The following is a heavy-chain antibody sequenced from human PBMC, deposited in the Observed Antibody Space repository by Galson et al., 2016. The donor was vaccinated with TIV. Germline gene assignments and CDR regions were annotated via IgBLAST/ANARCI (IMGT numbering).Heavy chain of an antibody. J-gene: IGHJ4*02. CDR3: ATVGNPAYFKF. CDR1: GFTLRNAW. V-gene: IGHV3-15*06. D-gene: IGHD2/OR15-2a*01. CDR2: IKSETDDGTT. Sequence: SLRLSCAVSGFTLRNAWMSWVRQAPGKGLEWVGRIKSETDDGTTNYAAPVKGRFTISRDDSENTLYLQLSSLNAEDIAVYYCATVGNPAYFKFWGQGTLVTVSS.